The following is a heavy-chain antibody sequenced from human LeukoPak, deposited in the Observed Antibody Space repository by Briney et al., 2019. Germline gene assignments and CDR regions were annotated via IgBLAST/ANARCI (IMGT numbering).Heavy chain of an antibody. J-gene: IGHJ4*02. V-gene: IGHV4-39*07. CDR3: AILNGSGSYATSDY. D-gene: IGHD3-10*01. CDR2: IYYSGST. Sequence: SETLSLTCTVSGGSISSSSYYWGWIRQPPGKGLEWIGSIYYSGSTNYNPSLKSRVTISVDTSKNQFSLKLSSVTAADTAVYYCAILNGSGSYATSDYWGQGTLVTVSS. CDR1: GGSISSSSYY.